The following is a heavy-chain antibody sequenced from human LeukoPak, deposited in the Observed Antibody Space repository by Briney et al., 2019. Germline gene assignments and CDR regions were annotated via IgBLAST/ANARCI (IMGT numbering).Heavy chain of an antibody. CDR3: ARRRVLMFNSINY. J-gene: IGHJ4*02. CDR2: INHSGST. Sequence: ETLSLTCAVYGGSFNSYYWSWIRQSPGKGLEWIGEINHSGSTNYNPSLESRVTISVDTSKKQFLLKLTSVTAADTAVYFCARRRVLMFNSINYWGQGTLVTVSS. V-gene: IGHV4-34*01. CDR1: GGSFNSYY. D-gene: IGHD3-10*02.